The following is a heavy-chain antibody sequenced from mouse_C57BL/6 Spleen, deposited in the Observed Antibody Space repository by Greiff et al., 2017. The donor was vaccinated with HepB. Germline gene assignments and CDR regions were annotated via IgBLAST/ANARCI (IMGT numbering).Heavy chain of an antibody. V-gene: IGHV5-4*01. CDR2: ISDGGSYT. D-gene: IGHD1-1*01. CDR1: GFTFSSYA. CDR3: ARDGDYYGSSYRFAY. Sequence: EVKLMESGGGLVKPGGSLKLSCAASGFTFSSYAMSWVRQTPEKRLEWVATISDGGSYTYYPDNVKGRFTISRDNAKNNLYLQMSHLKSEDTAMYYCARDGDYYGSSYRFAYWGQGTLVTVSA. J-gene: IGHJ3*01.